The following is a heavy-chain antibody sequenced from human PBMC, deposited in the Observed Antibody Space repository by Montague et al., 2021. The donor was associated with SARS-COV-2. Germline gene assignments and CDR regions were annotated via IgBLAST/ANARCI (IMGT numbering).Heavy chain of an antibody. CDR3: ARELPSYGATNKCDPSCFDV. CDR1: GGSISSPDYY. D-gene: IGHD4/OR15-4a*01. Sequence: SETLSLTCTVSGGSISSPDYYWGWIRQSPGKGLDWIGSISYTGRTYYNPSLRSRVSFSMDTSKKHFSLSLSTVTVADTAVYFCARELPSYGATNKCDPSCFDVWGQGAMVTVSS. J-gene: IGHJ6*02. CDR2: ISYTGRT. V-gene: IGHV4-39*02.